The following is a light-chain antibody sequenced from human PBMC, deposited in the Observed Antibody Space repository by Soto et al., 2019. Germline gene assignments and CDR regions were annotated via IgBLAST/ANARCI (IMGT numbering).Light chain of an antibody. CDR1: PSVGTY. CDR2: DSP. V-gene: IGKV3-11*01. Sequence: EIVLTQSPATLSLSPGERATLSCRASPSVGTYFAWYQQKPGQAPSLLIYDSPNRATGIPARFSGSGSGTDFTLTISSLEPEDFAVYYCQQRSDWPSTCGGGTKVEIK. J-gene: IGKJ4*01. CDR3: QQRSDWPST.